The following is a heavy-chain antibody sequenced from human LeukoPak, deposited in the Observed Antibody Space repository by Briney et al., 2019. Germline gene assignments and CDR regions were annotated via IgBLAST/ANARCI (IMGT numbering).Heavy chain of an antibody. V-gene: IGHV4-59*12. CDR2: IYYSGST. J-gene: IGHJ5*02. D-gene: IGHD3-9*01. CDR3: ARRVSRCAGLHYDIPWFDP. Sequence: SETLSLTCTVSGGSISSYYWSWIRQPPGKGLEGIGYIYYSGSTNYNPSLKSRVTISVDTSKNQFSLKLSSVTAADTAVYYCARRVSRCAGLHYDIPWFDPWGQGTLVTVSS. CDR1: GGSISSYY.